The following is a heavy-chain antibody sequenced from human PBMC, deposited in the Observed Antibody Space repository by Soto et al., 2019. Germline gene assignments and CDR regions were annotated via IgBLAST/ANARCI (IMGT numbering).Heavy chain of an antibody. V-gene: IGHV3-48*02. CDR1: GVHFSSYS. J-gene: IGHJ5*02. CDR3: AREGGNLNWFDP. Sequence: GGSLSLSCAASGVHFSSYSMNWVRQAPGKGLEWVSYISSSSSTIYYADSVKGRFTISRDNAKNSLYLQMNSLRDEDTAVYYCAREGGNLNWFDPWGQGTLVTVSS. CDR2: ISSSSSTI. D-gene: IGHD1-26*01.